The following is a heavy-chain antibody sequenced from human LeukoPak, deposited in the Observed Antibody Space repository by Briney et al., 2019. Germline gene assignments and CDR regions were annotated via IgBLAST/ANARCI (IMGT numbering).Heavy chain of an antibody. CDR3: ARDIESST. Sequence: GGSLRFSCAASGFMFSDSAMSWVRQAPGKGLEWVSLISFSGGNTYYADSVKGRFTLSRDNSKDTLYLQMNILRAEDTAIYYCARDIESSTWGLGTMVTVSS. J-gene: IGHJ3*01. CDR2: ISFSGGNT. D-gene: IGHD1-26*01. V-gene: IGHV3-23*01. CDR1: GFMFSDSA.